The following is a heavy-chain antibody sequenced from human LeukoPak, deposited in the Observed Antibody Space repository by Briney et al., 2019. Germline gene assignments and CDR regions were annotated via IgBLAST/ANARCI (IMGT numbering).Heavy chain of an antibody. J-gene: IGHJ4*02. Sequence: GGSLRLSCAASGFSVSNNYMSGVRQAPGRSREGISVIYSAGPTYYAYSVKGRFSISRDTSDNILYLQMNGLTVAATAVYYCARDRAWSPIETLQIDXWXXXTXVT. CDR2: IYSAGPT. V-gene: IGHV3-53*01. CDR3: ARDRAWSPIETLQIDX. CDR1: GFSVSNNY. D-gene: IGHD5/OR15-5a*01.